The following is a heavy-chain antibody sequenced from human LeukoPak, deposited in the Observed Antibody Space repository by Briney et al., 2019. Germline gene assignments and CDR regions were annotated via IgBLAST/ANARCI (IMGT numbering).Heavy chain of an antibody. CDR3: ARDRGPNTFDY. CDR2: INQDGSEI. D-gene: IGHD3-10*01. V-gene: IGHV3-7*01. Sequence: GGSLRLSCAASGFTFNNAWITWVRQAPGKGLEWLANINQDGSEIYYVDSVKGRFTISKDNAKNSLYLQMNSLRVEDMAIYYCARDRGPNTFDYWGQGTLVTVSS. J-gene: IGHJ4*02. CDR1: GFTFNNAW.